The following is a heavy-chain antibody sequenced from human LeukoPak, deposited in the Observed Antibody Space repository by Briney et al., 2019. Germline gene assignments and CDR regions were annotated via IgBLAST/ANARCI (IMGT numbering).Heavy chain of an antibody. V-gene: IGHV4-59*01. D-gene: IGHD2-2*01. J-gene: IGHJ5*02. CDR3: ARVEGYCSSTSCSIPFDP. CDR1: GGSISSYY. Sequence: PSETLSLTCTVSGGSISSYYWSWIRQPPGKGLEWIGYIYYSGSTNYTPSLKSRVTISVDTSKNQFSLKLSSVTAADTAVYYCARVEGYCSSTSCSIPFDPWGQGTLVTVSS. CDR2: IYYSGST.